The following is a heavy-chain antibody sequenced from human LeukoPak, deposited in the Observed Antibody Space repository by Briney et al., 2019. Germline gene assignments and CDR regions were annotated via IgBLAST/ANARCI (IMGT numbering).Heavy chain of an antibody. CDR2: ISYDGSNK. CDR3: ASLGGDGY. J-gene: IGHJ4*02. Sequence: PGGSLRLSCAASGFTFSSYAMHWVRQAPGKGLEWVAVISYDGSNKYYADSVKGRFTISRDNSKNTLYLQMNSLRAEDTAVYYCASLGGDGYWGQGTLVTVSS. D-gene: IGHD3-16*01. CDR1: GFTFSSYA. V-gene: IGHV3-30-3*01.